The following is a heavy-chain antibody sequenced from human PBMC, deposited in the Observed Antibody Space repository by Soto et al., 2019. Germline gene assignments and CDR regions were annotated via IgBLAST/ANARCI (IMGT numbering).Heavy chain of an antibody. CDR3: ASLEWESTGYADY. CDR2: IKRDGSEK. CDR1: GFTFGSNW. J-gene: IGHJ4*02. Sequence: EVQLVESGGGLVQPGGSLRLSCAASGFTFGSNWMSWVRQAPGKGLEWVANIKRDGSEKYYVDSVKGRFTISRDNAKHTLYLQMNSLRADDTAVYYCASLEWESTGYADYWGQGTLVTVSS. D-gene: IGHD3-3*01. V-gene: IGHV3-7*03.